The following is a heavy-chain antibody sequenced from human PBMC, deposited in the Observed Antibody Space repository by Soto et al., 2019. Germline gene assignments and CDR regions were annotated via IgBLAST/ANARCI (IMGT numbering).Heavy chain of an antibody. CDR1: GYTFTSYG. D-gene: IGHD2-2*01. CDR2: ISAYNGNT. J-gene: IGHJ2*01. Sequence: ASLKVSCKASGYTFTSYGISWVRQAPGQGLEWMGWISAYNGNTNYAQKLQGRVTMTTDTSTSTAYMELRSLRSYDTAVYYCASARQPLPEIVVVPAPIDAWLGQWGGGTRVTVCS. CDR3: ASARQPLPEIVVVPAPIDAWLGQ. V-gene: IGHV1-18*01.